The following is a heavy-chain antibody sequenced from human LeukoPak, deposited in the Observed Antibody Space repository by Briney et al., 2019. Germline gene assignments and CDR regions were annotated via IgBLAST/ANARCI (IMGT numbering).Heavy chain of an antibody. V-gene: IGHV3-33*01. Sequence: GGSLRLSWAASGFTFSRYGMRWVRQAPGKWLEWVAVIWYDGSNKYYADSVKGRFTISRENSKNPLYLQMNSLRAEDTAVYYCARDPSGWYFYFDYWGQGTLVTVSS. J-gene: IGHJ4*02. CDR2: IWYDGSNK. CDR1: GFTFSRYG. CDR3: ARDPSGWYFYFDY. D-gene: IGHD6-19*01.